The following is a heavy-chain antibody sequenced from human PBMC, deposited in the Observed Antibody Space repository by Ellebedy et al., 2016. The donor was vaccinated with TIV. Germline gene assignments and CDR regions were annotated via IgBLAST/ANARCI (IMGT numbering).Heavy chain of an antibody. J-gene: IGHJ3*02. D-gene: IGHD3-10*01. V-gene: IGHV3-33*01. CDR1: GFTFSHHV. CDR2: VWFVGSLH. Sequence: GESLKISCAASGFTFSHHVLHWVRQAPGKGLEWVALVWFVGSLHYYAASVRGRFSISRDNSKNTLFLQMNSLRAEDTAVYDCVTEAGAFDIWGQGTMVTVSS. CDR3: VTEAGAFDI.